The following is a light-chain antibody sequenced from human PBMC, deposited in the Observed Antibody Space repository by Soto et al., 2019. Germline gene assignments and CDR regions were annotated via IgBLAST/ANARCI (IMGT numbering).Light chain of an antibody. V-gene: IGKV2-28*01. CDR1: QSLLHSSAYNF. Sequence: EIVITQSPLSLAVSPGGPSSISWRSSQSLLHSSAYNFLDWSLQKTGQYHXLLIYLGSTRASGVPDRFSGSGSGTDFTLKISRVEPEDVGVYYCMQALQIPPTFGPGTKVDI. J-gene: IGKJ1*01. CDR2: LGS. CDR3: MQALQIPPT.